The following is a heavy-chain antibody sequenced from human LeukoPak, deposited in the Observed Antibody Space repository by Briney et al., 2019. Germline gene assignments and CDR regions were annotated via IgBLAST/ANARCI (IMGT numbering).Heavy chain of an antibody. CDR2: IYYSGRT. CDR3: ARRSIATAGLDY. CDR1: GGTISSGGYY. J-gene: IGHJ4*02. D-gene: IGHD6-13*01. Sequence: SETLSLTCTVSGGTISSGGYYWSWIRQHPGKGLEWIGYIYYSGRTYYNPSFKSRITISVDTSKNQFSLKLSSVTAADTAVYYCARRSIATAGLDYWGQGTLVTVSS. V-gene: IGHV4-31*03.